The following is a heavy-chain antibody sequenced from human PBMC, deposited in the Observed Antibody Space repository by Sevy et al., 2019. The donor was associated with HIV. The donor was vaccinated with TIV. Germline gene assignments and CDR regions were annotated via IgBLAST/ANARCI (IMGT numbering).Heavy chain of an antibody. CDR3: AKEYYYDSSGSVGAFDI. D-gene: IGHD3-22*01. V-gene: IGHV3-23*01. CDR2: ISGSGGST. CDR1: GFTFSSYA. J-gene: IGHJ3*02. Sequence: GGSLRLSCAASGFTFSSYAMSWVRQAPGKGLEWVSAISGSGGSTYYADSVKGRFTISRDNSKSTLYLQMNSLRAEDTAVYYCAKEYYYDSSGSVGAFDIWGQGTMVTVSS.